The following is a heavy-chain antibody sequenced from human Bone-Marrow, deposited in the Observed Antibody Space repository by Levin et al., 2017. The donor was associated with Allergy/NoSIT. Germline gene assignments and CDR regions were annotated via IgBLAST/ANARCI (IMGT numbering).Heavy chain of an antibody. J-gene: IGHJ4*02. CDR2: IKSEVDCGTA. V-gene: IGHV3-15*01. Sequence: RAGGSLRLSCAASGFTFPNAWMSWVRQAPGKGLEWIGRIKSEVDCGTADCAAPVKARFSISRDDSTNTLYLQMDSLQTEDTAVYYCTTGGSGSYALYSHWGQGTLVTVSS. D-gene: IGHD3-10*01. CDR3: TTGGSGSYALYSH. CDR1: GFTFPNAW.